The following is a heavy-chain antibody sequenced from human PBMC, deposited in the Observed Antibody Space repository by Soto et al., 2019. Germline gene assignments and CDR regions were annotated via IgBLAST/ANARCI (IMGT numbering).Heavy chain of an antibody. Sequence: GGSLRLSCAASGFTFDDYAMHWVRQAPGKGLEWVSGISWNSGSIGYADSVKGRFTISRDNAKNSLYLQMNSLRAEDTALYYCAKDLTVRGVIRWRTFDYWGQGTLVTVSS. CDR1: GFTFDDYA. CDR2: ISWNSGSI. V-gene: IGHV3-9*01. D-gene: IGHD3-10*01. CDR3: AKDLTVRGVIRWRTFDY. J-gene: IGHJ4*02.